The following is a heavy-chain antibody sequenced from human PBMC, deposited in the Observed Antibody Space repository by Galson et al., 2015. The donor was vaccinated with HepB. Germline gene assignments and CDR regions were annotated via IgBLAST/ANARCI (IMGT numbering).Heavy chain of an antibody. V-gene: IGHV3-9*01. CDR3: ANADGGNSYFDL. CDR1: GFTFDDYA. CDR2: VSWNSGSI. J-gene: IGHJ2*01. Sequence: SLRLSCAGSGFTFDDYAMHWVRQAPGKGLEWVSGVSWNSGSIGYADSVKGRFTISRDNAKNSLYLQMNSLRAEDTALYYCANADGGNSYFDLWGRGTLVTVSS. D-gene: IGHD4-23*01.